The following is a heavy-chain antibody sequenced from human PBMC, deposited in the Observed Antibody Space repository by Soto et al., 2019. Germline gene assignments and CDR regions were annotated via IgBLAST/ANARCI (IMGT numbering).Heavy chain of an antibody. V-gene: IGHV1-18*01. D-gene: IGHD2-15*01. Sequence: QVQLVQSGAEVRKPGASVKVSCKASGYTFSTSGMSWLRQAPGQGLEWMGWISTYNGDTNDAPKIQDTVTMTSDPSTSTVYMELVSLRSDDTAVYYRARAGAAPYYYYGMDVWGQGTRVTVSS. CDR3: ARAGAAPYYYYGMDV. CDR2: ISTYNGDT. CDR1: GYTFSTSG. J-gene: IGHJ6*02.